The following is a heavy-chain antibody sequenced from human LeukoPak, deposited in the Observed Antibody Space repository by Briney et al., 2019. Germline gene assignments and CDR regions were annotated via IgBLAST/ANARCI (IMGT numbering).Heavy chain of an antibody. CDR1: GYTFTSYG. V-gene: IGHV1-18*01. CDR3: ARDQGSSWYPNWFDP. CDR2: TSAYNGNT. D-gene: IGHD6-13*01. Sequence: ASVKVSCKASGYTFTSYGISWVRQAPGQGLEWMGWTSAYNGNTNYAQKLQGRVTMTTDTSTSTAYMGLRSLRSDDTAVYYCARDQGSSWYPNWFDPWGQGTLVTVSS. J-gene: IGHJ5*02.